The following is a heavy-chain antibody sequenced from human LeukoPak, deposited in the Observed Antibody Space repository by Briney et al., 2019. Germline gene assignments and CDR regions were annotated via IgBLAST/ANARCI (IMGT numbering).Heavy chain of an antibody. J-gene: IGHJ4*02. D-gene: IGHD4-17*01. V-gene: IGHV4-59*01. CDR1: GGTISGYY. CDR2: VYYSAST. Sequence: PSETLTLTCTVSGGTISGYYWIWIRQPPGKGLEWIGYVYYSASTNYNPSLKSRVTISVDTSKKQFSLRLSSVTAADTAVYFCARGIITTVATFDYWGQGTLVTVSS. CDR3: ARGIITTVATFDY.